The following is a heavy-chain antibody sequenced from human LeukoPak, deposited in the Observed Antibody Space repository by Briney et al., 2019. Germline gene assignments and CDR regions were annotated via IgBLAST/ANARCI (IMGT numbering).Heavy chain of an antibody. D-gene: IGHD3-22*01. J-gene: IGHJ3*02. Sequence: PSETLSLTCTVSGGSISSFSWSWIRQPPGKGLECIGYISYSGTIDYSPSLKNRVTISADMSKNQFSLNLSSVTAADTAVYYCARGRSHYYDSSGYYRHNAFDIWGQGTMVTVYS. CDR3: ARGRSHYYDSSGYYRHNAFDI. CDR2: ISYSGTI. CDR1: GGSISSFS. V-gene: IGHV4-59*01.